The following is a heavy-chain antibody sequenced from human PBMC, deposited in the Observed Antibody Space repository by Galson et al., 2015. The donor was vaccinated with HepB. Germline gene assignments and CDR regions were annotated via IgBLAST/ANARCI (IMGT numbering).Heavy chain of an antibody. J-gene: IGHJ4*02. CDR2: ISAYNGNT. V-gene: IGHV1-18*04. CDR3: ARVSGGHEGGFDY. CDR1: GYTFTRYG. D-gene: IGHD1-14*01. Sequence: SVKVSCKASGYTFTRYGISWVRQAPGQGLEWMAWISAYNGNTNYAQKLQGRVTMTTDTSTSTAYMEVRSLRPDDTAVYYCARVSGGHEGGFDYWGQGTLVTGSS.